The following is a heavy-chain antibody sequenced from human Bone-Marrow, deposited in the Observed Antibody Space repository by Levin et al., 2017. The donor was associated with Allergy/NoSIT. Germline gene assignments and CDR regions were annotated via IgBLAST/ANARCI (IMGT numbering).Heavy chain of an antibody. Sequence: GGSLRLSCAASGFTFSTHGMHWVRQAPGKGLEWVAVIWDDGRNQLYADAVKGRFTISRDNSRNTVFLQMNSVRAEDTAVYFCARDAFGSGSWQMQHWGQGTLVTVSS. J-gene: IGHJ1*01. CDR3: ARDAFGSGSWQMQH. D-gene: IGHD3-10*01. V-gene: IGHV3-33*01. CDR2: IWDDGRNQ. CDR1: GFTFSTHG.